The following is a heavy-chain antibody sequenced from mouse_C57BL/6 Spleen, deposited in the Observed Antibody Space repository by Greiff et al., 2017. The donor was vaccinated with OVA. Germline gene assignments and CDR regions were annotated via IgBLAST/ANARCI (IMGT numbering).Heavy chain of an antibody. CDR2: ISNGGGST. CDR1: GFTFSDYY. J-gene: IGHJ4*01. D-gene: IGHD2-4*01. CDR3: ARHEGLRDYYAMDY. V-gene: IGHV5-12*01. Sequence: EVQGVESGGGLVQPGGSLKLSCAASGFTFSDYYMYWVRQTPEKRLEWVAYISNGGGSTYYPDTVKGRFTISRDNAKNTLYLQMSRLKSEDTAMYYCARHEGLRDYYAMDYWGQGTSVTVSS.